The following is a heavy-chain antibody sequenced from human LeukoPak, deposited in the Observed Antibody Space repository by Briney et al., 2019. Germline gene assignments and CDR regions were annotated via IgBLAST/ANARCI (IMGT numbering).Heavy chain of an antibody. J-gene: IGHJ3*02. CDR2: IYPGDSDT. CDR3: ARRIAVAGTARAFDI. CDR1: GYSFTSYW. D-gene: IGHD6-19*01. V-gene: IGHV5-51*01. Sequence: GESLKISCKGSGYSFTSYWIGWVRQMPRKGLEWMGIIYPGDSDTRYSPSFQGQVTISADKSISTPYLQWSSLKASDTAMYYCARRIAVAGTARAFDIWGQGTMVTVSS.